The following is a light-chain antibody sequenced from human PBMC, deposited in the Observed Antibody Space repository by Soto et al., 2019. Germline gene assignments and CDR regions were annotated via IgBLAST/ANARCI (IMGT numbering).Light chain of an antibody. CDR3: QQRSNWPPIT. CDR2: YAS. J-gene: IGKJ5*01. CDR1: QSVSSSY. Sequence: EIVLTQSPGTLSLSPVERATLSCRASQSVSSSYLAWYQQKPGQAPRLLIYYASNRAPGIPARFSGSGSGTDFTLTISSLDPEDFGVYYCQQRSNWPPITFGQGTRLEIK. V-gene: IGKV3D-20*02.